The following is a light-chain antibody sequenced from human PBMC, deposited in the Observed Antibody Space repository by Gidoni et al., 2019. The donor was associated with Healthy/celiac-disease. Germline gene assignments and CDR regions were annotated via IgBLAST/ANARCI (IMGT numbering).Light chain of an antibody. J-gene: IGKJ1*01. V-gene: IGKV2-28*01. CDR3: MQALQTWT. Sequence: DIVMTQSPLSLPVTPGEPASISCSSSQSLLHSNGYNYLDWHLQKPGQAPQLLIYLGSNRASGVPDRFSGSGSGTDFTLKISRVEAEDVGVYYCMQALQTWTFGQGTKVEIK. CDR1: QSLLHSNGYNY. CDR2: LGS.